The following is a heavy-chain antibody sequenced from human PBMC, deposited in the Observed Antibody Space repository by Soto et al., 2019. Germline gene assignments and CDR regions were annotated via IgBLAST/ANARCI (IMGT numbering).Heavy chain of an antibody. Sequence: SETLSLTCTVSGGSISSGGYYWSWIRQHPGKGLEWIGYIYYSGSTYYNPSLKSRVTISVDTSKNQFSLKLSSVTAADTAVYYCARDRIPLGSLFAFDIWGQGTMVTVSS. V-gene: IGHV4-31*03. CDR1: GGSISSGGYY. D-gene: IGHD1-26*01. J-gene: IGHJ3*02. CDR3: ARDRIPLGSLFAFDI. CDR2: IYYSGST.